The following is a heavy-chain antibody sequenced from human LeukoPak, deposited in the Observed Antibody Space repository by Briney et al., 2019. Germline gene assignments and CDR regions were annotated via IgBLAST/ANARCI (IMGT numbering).Heavy chain of an antibody. D-gene: IGHD6-13*01. Sequence: PSETLSLTCAVYGGSFSGYYWSWIRQPPGKGLEWIGEINHSGSTNYNPSLKSRVTISVDTSKNQFSLKLSSVTAADTAVYYCARGPSVAAAKKRFDYWGQGTLVTVSS. CDR2: INHSGST. V-gene: IGHV4-34*01. CDR1: GGSFSGYY. CDR3: ARGPSVAAAKKRFDY. J-gene: IGHJ4*02.